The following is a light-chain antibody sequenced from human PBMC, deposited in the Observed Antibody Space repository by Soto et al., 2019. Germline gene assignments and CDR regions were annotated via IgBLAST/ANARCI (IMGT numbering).Light chain of an antibody. CDR3: SSYSGTNYHYV. J-gene: IGLJ1*01. CDR2: EVS. CDR1: SSDVGGYNY. Sequence: LTQPPSASGSFGQSVTISCTGTSSDVGGYNYVSWYQQHPGKAPKLMIYEVSERPSGVPDRFSGSKSGNTASLTVSGLQADDEADYYCSSYSGTNYHYVFGTGTKVNVL. V-gene: IGLV2-8*01.